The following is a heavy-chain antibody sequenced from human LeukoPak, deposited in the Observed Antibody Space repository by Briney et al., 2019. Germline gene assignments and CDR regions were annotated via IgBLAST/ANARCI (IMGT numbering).Heavy chain of an antibody. CDR1: GFTFDDYA. CDR2: ITWNSDTV. V-gene: IGHV3-9*01. J-gene: IGHJ5*01. CDR3: AKGGGGIVAYNWFDS. Sequence: GGSLRLSCAASGFTFDDYAMHWVRQASGKGLEWVSGITWNSDTVDYGDSVKGRFTMSRDNAKNSLYLQMNSLRPEDTAFYYCAKGGGGIVAYNWFDSWGQGTLVTVAS. D-gene: IGHD1-26*01.